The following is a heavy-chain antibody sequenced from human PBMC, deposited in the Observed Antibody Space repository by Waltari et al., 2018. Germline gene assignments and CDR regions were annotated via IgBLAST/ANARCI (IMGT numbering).Heavy chain of an antibody. CDR3: ATVGSAHGYYYYYMDV. CDR2: VDPEDGET. J-gene: IGHJ6*03. D-gene: IGHD1-26*01. CDR1: GYTFTDYY. V-gene: IGHV1-69-2*01. Sequence: EVQLVQSGAEVKKPGATVKISCKASGYTFTDYYMHWVQQAPGKGLEWMGRVDPEDGETIDAEKFQGRVTITADTSTDTAYMELSSLRSEDTAVYYCATVGSAHGYYYYYMDVWGKGTTVTVSS.